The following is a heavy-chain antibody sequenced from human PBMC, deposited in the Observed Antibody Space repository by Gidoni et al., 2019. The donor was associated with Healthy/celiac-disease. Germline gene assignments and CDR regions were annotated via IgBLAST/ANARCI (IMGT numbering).Heavy chain of an antibody. CDR1: GFTFSSYA. J-gene: IGHJ4*02. CDR2: ISGSGGST. Sequence: EVQLLESGGGLVQPGGSLRLSCAASGFTFSSYAMSWVRQAPGKGLEWVSAISGSGGSTYYADSVKGRFTISRDNSKNTLYLQMNSLRAEDTAVYYCAKAYAYYYGSGSYYNFDYWGQGTLVTVSS. D-gene: IGHD3-10*01. V-gene: IGHV3-23*01. CDR3: AKAYAYYYGSGSYYNFDY.